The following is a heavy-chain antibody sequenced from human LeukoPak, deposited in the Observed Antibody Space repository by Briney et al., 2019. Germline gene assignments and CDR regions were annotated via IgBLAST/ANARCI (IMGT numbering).Heavy chain of an antibody. D-gene: IGHD3-22*01. J-gene: IGHJ4*02. V-gene: IGHV3-30*18. CDR1: GFTFSSYG. CDR3: AKERYDSSGYFDC. Sequence: QPGRSLRLSCAASGFTFSSYGMHWVRQAPGKGLEWVAVISYDGSNKYYADSVKGRFTISRDNSKNTLYLQMNSLRAEDTAVYYCAKERYDSSGYFDCWGQGTLVTVSS. CDR2: ISYDGSNK.